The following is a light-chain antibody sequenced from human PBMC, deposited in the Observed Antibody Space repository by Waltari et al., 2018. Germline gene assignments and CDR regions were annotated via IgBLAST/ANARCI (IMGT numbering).Light chain of an antibody. J-gene: IGLJ2*01. Sequence: QSALSQPRSVSGSPGQSVTISCTGTSSDVGGYNYVSWYQQLPGTAPNLIIYAINKLPSGVPGRFSGHKSGNTASLTISGLQAEDEADYYCCSYAGSYTFGVFGGGTKVTVL. V-gene: IGLV2-11*01. CDR2: AIN. CDR1: SSDVGGYNY. CDR3: CSYAGSYTFGV.